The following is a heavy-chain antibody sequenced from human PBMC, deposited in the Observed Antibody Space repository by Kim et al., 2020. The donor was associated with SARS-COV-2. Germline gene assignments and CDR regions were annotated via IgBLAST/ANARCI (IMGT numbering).Heavy chain of an antibody. D-gene: IGHD3-3*01. Sequence: SETLSLTCAVYGGSFSGYYWSWIRQPPGKGLEWIGEINHSGSTNYNPSLKSRVTISVDTSKNQFSLKLSSVTAADTAVYYCARGTSRITIFGVVITSYY. J-gene: IGHJ6*01. CDR3: ARGTSRITIFGVVITSYY. CDR1: GGSFSGYY. V-gene: IGHV4-34*01. CDR2: INHSGST.